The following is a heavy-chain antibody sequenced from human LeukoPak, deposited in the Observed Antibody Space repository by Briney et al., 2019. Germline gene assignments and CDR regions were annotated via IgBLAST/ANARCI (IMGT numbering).Heavy chain of an antibody. V-gene: IGHV3-53*01. CDR3: ARVAIAARTNWFDP. CDR2: IYSGGST. J-gene: IGHJ5*02. D-gene: IGHD6-6*01. CDR1: GFTVSSNY. Sequence: TGGSLRLSCAASGFTVSSNYMSWVRQAPGKGLVWVSVIYSGGSTYYADSVKGRFTISRDNSQNTLYLQMNSLRAEDTAVYYCARVAIAARTNWFDPWGQGTLVTVSS.